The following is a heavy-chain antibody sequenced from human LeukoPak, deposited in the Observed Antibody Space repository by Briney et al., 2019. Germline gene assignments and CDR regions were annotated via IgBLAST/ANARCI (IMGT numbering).Heavy chain of an antibody. Sequence: SETLSLTCTVSGGSISNYYWSWTRQPAGKGLEYIGRLYASGNTAYSPSLRSQLTMSLDTSKNQFSLKLTSVTAADTAIYYCARDGAATFSDYWGQGALVTVSS. V-gene: IGHV4-4*07. J-gene: IGHJ4*02. CDR1: GGSISNYY. CDR2: LYASGNT. CDR3: ARDGAATFSDY. D-gene: IGHD1-26*01.